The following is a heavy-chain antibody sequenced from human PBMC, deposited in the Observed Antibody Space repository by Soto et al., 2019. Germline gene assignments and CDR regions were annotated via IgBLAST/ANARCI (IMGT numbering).Heavy chain of an antibody. CDR2: IDASGTT. CDR1: SASTRSGGYS. D-gene: IGHD2-8*01. V-gene: IGHV4-31*03. Sequence: SETLSLTCSVYSASTRSGGYSWNWIRQLPGKGLEWIGYIDASGTTHFNPSLKSRVTISIDTSKNHFSLKMASVTAADTAMYYCGRDRGHCTDGICYYYYGVDVWGQGTTVTVSS. CDR3: GRDRGHCTDGICYYYYGVDV. J-gene: IGHJ6*02.